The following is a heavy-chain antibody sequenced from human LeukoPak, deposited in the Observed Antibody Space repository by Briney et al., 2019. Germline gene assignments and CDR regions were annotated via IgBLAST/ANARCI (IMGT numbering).Heavy chain of an antibody. CDR3: ARDLGSSSWTYYYGMDV. D-gene: IGHD6-13*01. Sequence: ASVKVSCTASGYIITVYHMHWVRQAPGQGLEWIGIINPSGGSTSYAQKFQGRVTWTRDTSTSTVYMELSSLRSEDTAVYYCARDLGSSSWTYYYGMDVWGQGTTVTVSS. V-gene: IGHV1-46*01. CDR1: GYIITVYH. CDR2: INPSGGST. J-gene: IGHJ6*02.